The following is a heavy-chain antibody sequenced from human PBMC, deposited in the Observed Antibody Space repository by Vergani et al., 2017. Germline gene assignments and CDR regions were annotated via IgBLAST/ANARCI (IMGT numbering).Heavy chain of an antibody. CDR1: GSSISSGSYY. CDR2: IYTSGST. D-gene: IGHD3-22*01. J-gene: IGHJ3*02. V-gene: IGHV4-61*02. Sequence: QVQLQESGPGLVKPSQTLSLTCTVSGSSISSGSYYWSWIRQPAGKGLEWIGRIYTSGSTNYNPSLKSRVTISVDTSKNQFSLKLSSVTAADTAVYYCASSREYYYDSSGYTPDAFDIWGQGTMVTVSS. CDR3: ASSREYYYDSSGYTPDAFDI.